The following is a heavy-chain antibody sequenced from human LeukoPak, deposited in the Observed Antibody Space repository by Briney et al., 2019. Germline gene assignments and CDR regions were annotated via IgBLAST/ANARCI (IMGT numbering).Heavy chain of an antibody. D-gene: IGHD3-3*01. CDR1: GGSFSDFY. V-gene: IGHV4-34*01. J-gene: IGHJ4*02. CDR2: ISHSGGI. Sequence: SETLSLTCAAYGGSFSDFYWNWIRHPPGKGLEWIGQISHSGGINYNPSLQSRVTLSVDTSNNHFSLRLTPVTAADTAVYYCVRGYSEYWSDWGQGSLVTVSS. CDR3: VRGYSEYWSD.